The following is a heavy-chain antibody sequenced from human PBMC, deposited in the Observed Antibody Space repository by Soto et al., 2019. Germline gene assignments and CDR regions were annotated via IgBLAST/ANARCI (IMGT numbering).Heavy chain of an antibody. CDR3: ARGGFRRKNWFDP. CDR2: INHSGST. Sequence: QVQLQQWGAGLLKPSETLSLTCAVYGGSFSGYYWSWIRQPPGKGLEWIGEINHSGSTNYNPSLKSRVTISVDTSKNQCSLKLSSVTAADTAVYYCARGGFRRKNWFDPWGQGTLVTVSS. J-gene: IGHJ5*02. V-gene: IGHV4-34*01. CDR1: GGSFSGYY.